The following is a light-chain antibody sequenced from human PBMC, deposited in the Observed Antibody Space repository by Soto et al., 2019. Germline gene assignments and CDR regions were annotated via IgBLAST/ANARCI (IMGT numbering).Light chain of an antibody. CDR3: QQRSDWPIT. CDR1: QSVAIY. Sequence: EIVLTQSPATLSLSPGERATLSCRASQSVAIYLAWYQQKPGQAPTLLIYGASNRATGIPARFSGSGSGTDFTLTISSLEPEDFSVYYCQQRSDWPITFGQGKRLEIK. V-gene: IGKV3-11*01. CDR2: GAS. J-gene: IGKJ5*01.